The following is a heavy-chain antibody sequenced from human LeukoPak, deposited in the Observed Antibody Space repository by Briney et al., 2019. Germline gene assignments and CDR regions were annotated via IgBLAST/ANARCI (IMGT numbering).Heavy chain of an antibody. CDR3: ARAPISRPATMNDAFDI. D-gene: IGHD3-22*01. Sequence: ASVKVSCKASGYTFTGYYMHWVRQAPGQGLEWMGWINPNSGGTNYAQKFQGWVTMTRDTSISTAYMELSRLRSDDTAVYYCARAPISRPATMNDAFDIWGQGTMVTVSS. J-gene: IGHJ3*02. CDR2: INPNSGGT. V-gene: IGHV1-2*04. CDR1: GYTFTGYY.